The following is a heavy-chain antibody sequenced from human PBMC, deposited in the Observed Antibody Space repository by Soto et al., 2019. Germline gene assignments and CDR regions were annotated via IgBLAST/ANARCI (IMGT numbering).Heavy chain of an antibody. J-gene: IGHJ3*02. V-gene: IGHV3-30*03. CDR2: ISYDGSNK. Sequence: QVQLVESGGNVVQPGRSLRLSCAASGFTFSSFGMHWVRQAPGKGLECVAGISYDGSNKYHVDSVKGRFTLSRDNAKNKLYLEMLSVRGEETAVYYCASAGSRFVWIVGIDAFDIWGHGTMFTVSS. D-gene: IGHD3-3*01. CDR1: GFTFSSFG. CDR3: ASAGSRFVWIVGIDAFDI.